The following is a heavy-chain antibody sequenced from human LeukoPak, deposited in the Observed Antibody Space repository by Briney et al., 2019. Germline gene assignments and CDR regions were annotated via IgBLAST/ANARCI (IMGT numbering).Heavy chain of an antibody. CDR2: INHSGST. J-gene: IGHJ4*02. V-gene: IGHV4-39*07. Sequence: KTSQTLSLTCTVSGGSISSGSYYWSWIRQPPGKGLEWIGEINHSGSTNYNPSLKSRVTISVDTSKNQFSLKLSSVTAADTAVYYCARSHRRGYSYGPGDFDYWGQGTLVTVSS. D-gene: IGHD5-18*01. CDR3: ARSHRRGYSYGPGDFDY. CDR1: GGSISSGSYY.